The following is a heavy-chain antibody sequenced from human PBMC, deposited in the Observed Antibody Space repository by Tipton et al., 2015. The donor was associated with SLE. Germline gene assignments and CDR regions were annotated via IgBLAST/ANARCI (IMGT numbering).Heavy chain of an antibody. Sequence: SLRLSCAASGFTFSSYGMHWVRQAPGKGLGWVATISYDGTNFYHAGSVRGRFTISRDNSKNTLYLQMNSLRAEDTAVYYCAKELLADAFDIWGQGTMVTVSS. CDR2: ISYDGTNF. CDR3: AKELLADAFDI. D-gene: IGHD2-15*01. J-gene: IGHJ3*02. V-gene: IGHV3-30*18. CDR1: GFTFSSYG.